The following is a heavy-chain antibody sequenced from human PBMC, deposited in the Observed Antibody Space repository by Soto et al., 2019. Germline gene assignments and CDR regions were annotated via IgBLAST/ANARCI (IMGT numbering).Heavy chain of an antibody. CDR3: AKAAGQQWLLPHLEN. V-gene: IGHV3-23*01. CDR2: ISCCGGTA. J-gene: IGHJ4*02. Sequence: EVQLLESGGGLVRPGESLRLSCAASGFNFNKYAMSWVRQAPGEGLEWVSGISCCGGTASYADSVKGRFTIARDDAKNTLYLDMNSLRVEDTAEYYCAKAAGQQWLLPHLENWGRGTLVTVS. CDR1: GFNFNKYA. D-gene: IGHD6-19*01.